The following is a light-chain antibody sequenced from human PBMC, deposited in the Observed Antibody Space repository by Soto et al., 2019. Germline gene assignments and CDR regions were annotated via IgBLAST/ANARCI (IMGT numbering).Light chain of an antibody. Sequence: DIVMTQSPDSLAVSLGERATINCKSSQSILYSSNNKNYLAWYQQKPGQSPKLLIYWASTRESGVPDRFSGSGSGTDFTLTISSLQAEDVAVYYCQQYYTRVTFGQGTRLEIK. V-gene: IGKV4-1*01. J-gene: IGKJ5*01. CDR3: QQYYTRVT. CDR1: QSILYSSNNKNY. CDR2: WAS.